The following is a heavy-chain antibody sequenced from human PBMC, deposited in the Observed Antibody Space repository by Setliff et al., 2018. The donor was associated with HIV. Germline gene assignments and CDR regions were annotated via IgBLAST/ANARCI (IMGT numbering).Heavy chain of an antibody. CDR1: GGTFNSFA. J-gene: IGHJ6*03. D-gene: IGHD3-10*01. CDR3: AREGLWFGDRGYYMDV. CDR2: IIPNNGDT. V-gene: IGHV1-18*01. Sequence: ASVKVSCKASGGTFNSFAISWVRQAPGQGLEWMGGIIPNNGDTNYAQKFQGRVTMTTDTSTSTAYMELRSLISDDTAVYYCAREGLWFGDRGYYMDVWGTGTAVTVSS.